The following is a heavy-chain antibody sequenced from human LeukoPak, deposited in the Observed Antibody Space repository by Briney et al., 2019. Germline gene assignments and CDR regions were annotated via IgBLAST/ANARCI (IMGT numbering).Heavy chain of an antibody. D-gene: IGHD3-16*01. CDR3: ARDGVLGGLFVWDY. V-gene: IGHV4-59*01. CDR2: IYYSGST. CDR1: GGSISSNY. Sequence: KPSETLSLTCTVSGGSISSNYWSWIRQPPGQGLEGSGYIYYSGSTNYNPSLKSRVSIAVDTSKNQFSLKLSSVTAADSAVYYCARDGVLGGLFVWDYWGQGTLVTVSS. J-gene: IGHJ4*02.